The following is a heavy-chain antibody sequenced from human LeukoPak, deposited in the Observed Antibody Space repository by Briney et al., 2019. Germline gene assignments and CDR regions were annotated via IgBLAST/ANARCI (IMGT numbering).Heavy chain of an antibody. V-gene: IGHV4-61*02. D-gene: IGHD1-14*01. Sequence: PSQTLSLTCTVSGDSINSGNYYWSWIRRAAGKGLEWIGRIHASGSTNYNPSLKSRVTISVDTSKNQFSLKMNSVTAADTAAYHCARLYTATSHWFDPWGQGTLVTVSS. CDR2: IHASGST. CDR1: GDSINSGNYY. CDR3: ARLYTATSHWFDP. J-gene: IGHJ5*02.